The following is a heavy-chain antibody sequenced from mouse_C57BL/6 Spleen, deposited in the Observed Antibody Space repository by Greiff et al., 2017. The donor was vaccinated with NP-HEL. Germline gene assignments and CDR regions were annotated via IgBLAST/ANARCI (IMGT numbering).Heavy chain of an antibody. CDR3: ARSTVVAPFDY. D-gene: IGHD1-1*01. J-gene: IGHJ2*01. V-gene: IGHV5-16*01. Sequence: EVQLVESEGGLVQPGSSMKLSCTASGFTFSDYYMAWVRQVPEKGLEWVANINHDGSSTYYQHSLKSRFIISRYNAKTNLHLQMLSLKAEDAATYYCARSTVVAPFDYWGQGTTLTVSS. CDR2: INHDGSST. CDR1: GFTFSDYY.